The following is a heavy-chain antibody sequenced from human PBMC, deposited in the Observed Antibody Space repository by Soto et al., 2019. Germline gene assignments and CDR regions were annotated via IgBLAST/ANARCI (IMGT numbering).Heavy chain of an antibody. J-gene: IGHJ5*02. CDR3: ARVKVSVVRGVIITSGFDP. Sequence: QVQLVQSGAEVKKPGASVKVSCKASGYTFTSYDINWVRQATGQGLEWMGWMNPNSGNTGYAQKFQGRVTMTRNTSISTAYMEQSSLRSEDTAVYYCARVKVSVVRGVIITSGFDPWGQGTLVTVSS. D-gene: IGHD3-10*01. V-gene: IGHV1-8*01. CDR1: GYTFTSYD. CDR2: MNPNSGNT.